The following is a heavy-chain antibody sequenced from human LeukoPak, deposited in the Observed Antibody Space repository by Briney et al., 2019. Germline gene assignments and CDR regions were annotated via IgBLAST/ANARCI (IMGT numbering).Heavy chain of an antibody. CDR1: GGSISRNRDY. CDR3: ARGPQYYYESSGFFDY. CDR2: IYYSGST. V-gene: IGHV4-39*07. J-gene: IGHJ4*02. Sequence: SETLSLTCTVSGGSISRNRDYWGWIRQPPGKGLEWIGNIYYSGSTYYNPSLESRVTMSVDTSENQVSLKLNTVNAADTAVYYCARGPQYYYESSGFFDYWGQGALVTVSS. D-gene: IGHD3-22*01.